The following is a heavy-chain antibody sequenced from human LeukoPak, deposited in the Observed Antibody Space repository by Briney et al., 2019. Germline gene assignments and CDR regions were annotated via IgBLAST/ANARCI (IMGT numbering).Heavy chain of an antibody. Sequence: SETLSLTCTVSGGSISSYYWNWIRQPPGKGLEWIGEIYHSGSTNYNPSLKSRVTISVDKSQNQFSLKLSSVTAADTAVYYCARVFGCSSTTCYYFDYWGQGTLVTVSS. CDR3: ARVFGCSSTTCYYFDY. D-gene: IGHD2-2*01. CDR2: IYHSGST. J-gene: IGHJ4*02. CDR1: GGSISSYY. V-gene: IGHV4-59*12.